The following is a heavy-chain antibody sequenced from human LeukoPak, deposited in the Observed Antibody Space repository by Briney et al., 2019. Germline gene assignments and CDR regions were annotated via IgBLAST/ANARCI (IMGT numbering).Heavy chain of an antibody. CDR2: IYYSGST. V-gene: IGHV4-31*03. D-gene: IGHD2-2*01. CDR3: AREPAASRWFDP. CDR1: GGSISSGGYY. Sequence: SETLSLTCTVSGGSISSGGYYWSWIRQHPGKGLEWIGYIYYSGSTYYNPSLKSRVTISVDTSKNQFSLKPSSVTAADTAVYYCAREPAASRWFDPWGQGTLVTVSS. J-gene: IGHJ5*02.